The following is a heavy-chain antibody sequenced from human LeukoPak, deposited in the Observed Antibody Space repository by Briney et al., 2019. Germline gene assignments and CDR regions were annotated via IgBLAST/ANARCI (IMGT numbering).Heavy chain of an antibody. J-gene: IGHJ4*02. Sequence: GGSLRLSCAVSGITLSNYGMSWVRQAPGKGLKCVSGISGSGGNTYYADSVKGRFTISRDNSKNTLYLQMNSLRAEDTAVYFCAKRGVVIRVILVGFHKEAYYFDSWGQGALVTVSS. CDR3: AKRGVVIRVILVGFHKEAYYFDS. CDR2: ISGSGGNT. CDR1: GITLSNYG. V-gene: IGHV3-23*01. D-gene: IGHD3-22*01.